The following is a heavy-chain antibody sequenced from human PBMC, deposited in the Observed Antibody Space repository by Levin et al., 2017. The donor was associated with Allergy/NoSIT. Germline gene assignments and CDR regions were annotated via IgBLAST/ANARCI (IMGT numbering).Heavy chain of an antibody. Sequence: PGESLKISCSASGFTFSSYTMHWVRQAPGKGLEYVSGTSSNGGTTYYADSVKGRFTISRDNSMDTLYLQMSSLRAEDTAVYYCVKKGGIGSGSSTGWFDPWGQGTLVTVSS. J-gene: IGHJ5*02. V-gene: IGHV3-64D*06. D-gene: IGHD3-10*01. CDR2: TSSNGGTT. CDR1: GFTFSSYT. CDR3: VKKGGIGSGSSTGWFDP.